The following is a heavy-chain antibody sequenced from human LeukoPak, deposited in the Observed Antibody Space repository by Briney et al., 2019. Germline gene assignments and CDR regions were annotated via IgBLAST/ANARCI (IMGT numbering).Heavy chain of an antibody. Sequence: GGSLRLSCAASGFILGTDAMHWVRQAAGKVLEWVAYISGTGFTTYYADSVKGRFTISSDSSKNTLFLQMNRLRAEDTAIYYCAKDGYNWISFDDWGQGTLVTVSS. CDR1: GFILGTDA. V-gene: IGHV3-23*01. CDR3: AKDGYNWISFDD. CDR2: ISGTGFTT. D-gene: IGHD1-20*01. J-gene: IGHJ4*02.